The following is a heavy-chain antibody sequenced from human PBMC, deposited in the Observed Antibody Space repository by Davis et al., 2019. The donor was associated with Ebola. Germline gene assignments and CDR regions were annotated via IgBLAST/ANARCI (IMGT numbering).Heavy chain of an antibody. J-gene: IGHJ4*02. V-gene: IGHV5-51*01. CDR2: IFPGDSDI. CDR3: ARGTNAYNPGGYFDS. D-gene: IGHD5-24*01. CDR1: GYKFSDYW. Sequence: GESLKISCKASGYKFSDYWIGWVRQEPGKGLEWMGIIFPGDSDIRYSPSFQGQVTISADKSISTAYLQWSSLKASDTAMYYCARGTNAYNPGGYFDSWGQGTLVTVSS.